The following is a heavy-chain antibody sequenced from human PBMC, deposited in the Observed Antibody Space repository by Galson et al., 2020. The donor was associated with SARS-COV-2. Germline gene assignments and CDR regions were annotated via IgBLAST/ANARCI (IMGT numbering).Heavy chain of an antibody. Sequence: GESLKISCKTSGYTFTTSWIAWVRQKPGKGLEWMGIFYPGDSRTTYSPSFQGHVTISADNSVTTTYLQWSDLKTSDTAMYYCAKWTFPNSGGDDVSQRSGFDSWGQGTLVTVSS. CDR3: AKWTFPNSGGDDVSQRSGFDS. V-gene: IGHV5-51*01. J-gene: IGHJ4*02. CDR1: GYTFTTSW. D-gene: IGHD2-21*01. CDR2: FYPGDSRT.